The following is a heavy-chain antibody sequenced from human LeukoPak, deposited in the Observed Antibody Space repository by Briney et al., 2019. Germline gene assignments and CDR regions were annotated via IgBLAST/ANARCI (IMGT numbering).Heavy chain of an antibody. CDR3: ARDQRYSSGWYASIGSDDAFDI. J-gene: IGHJ3*02. Sequence: PSETLSLTCTVSGGSISSGGYYWSWIRQPPGKGLEWIGYIYHSGSTYYNPSLKSRVTISVDRSKNQFSLKLSSVTAADTAVYYCARDQRYSSGWYASIGSDDAFDIWGQGTMVTVSS. V-gene: IGHV4-30-2*01. CDR1: GGSISSGGYY. CDR2: IYHSGST. D-gene: IGHD6-19*01.